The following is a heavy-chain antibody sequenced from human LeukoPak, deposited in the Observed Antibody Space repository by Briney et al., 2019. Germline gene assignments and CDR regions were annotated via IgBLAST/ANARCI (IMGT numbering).Heavy chain of an antibody. CDR2: ITSSSDYI. J-gene: IGHJ6*03. V-gene: IGHV3-21*01. Sequence: PGGSLRLSCAASGFTFSGYSMNWVRQAPGRGLEWVSSITSSSDYIYYADSVEGRFTISRDNAKNSLYLQMNSLRAEDTAVYYCARGAGSGQHTYYYMDVWGKGTTVTVSS. CDR3: ARGAGSGQHTYYYMDV. D-gene: IGHD3-3*01. CDR1: GFTFSGYS.